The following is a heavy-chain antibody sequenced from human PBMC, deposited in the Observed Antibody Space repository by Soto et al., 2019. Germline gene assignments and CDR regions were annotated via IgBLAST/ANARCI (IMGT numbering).Heavy chain of an antibody. CDR3: AGPTVTTDYYYYYGMDV. CDR2: ISGSGGST. Sequence: EVQLLESGGGLVQPGGSLRLSCAASGFTFSSYAMSWVRQAPGKGLEWVSAISGSGGSTYYADSVKGRFTISRDNSKDPLYRQMSSLRGEETDVSYCAGPTVTTDYYYYYGMDVWGQGTTVTVSS. J-gene: IGHJ6*02. D-gene: IGHD4-17*01. CDR1: GFTFSSYA. V-gene: IGHV3-23*01.